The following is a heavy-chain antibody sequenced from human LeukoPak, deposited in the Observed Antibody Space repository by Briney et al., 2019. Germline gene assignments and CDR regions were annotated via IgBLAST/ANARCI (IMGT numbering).Heavy chain of an antibody. Sequence: PGRSLRLSCAASGFTFSSYGMHWARQAPGKGLEWVAVISYDGSNKYYADSVKGRFTISRDNSKNTLYLQMNSLRAEDTAVYYCAKDAIPLRYFDWFFDYWGQGTLVTVPS. CDR1: GFTFSSYG. J-gene: IGHJ4*02. CDR2: ISYDGSNK. CDR3: AKDAIPLRYFDWFFDY. V-gene: IGHV3-30*18. D-gene: IGHD3-9*01.